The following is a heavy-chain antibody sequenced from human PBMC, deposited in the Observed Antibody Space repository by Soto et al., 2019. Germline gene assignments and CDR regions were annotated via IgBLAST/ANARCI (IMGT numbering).Heavy chain of an antibody. Sequence: QVQLQESGPGLVKPSQTLSLTCTVSGGSISSDDYYWSWIRQPPGKGLEWIGYIYYSGSSYYNPSLKSRVTISIDTSKNQLSRKLSSVTAADTAVYYCARTSPRGSGTWFDPWGQGTLVTVSS. J-gene: IGHJ5*02. CDR3: ARTSPRGSGTWFDP. CDR1: GGSISSDDYY. CDR2: IYYSGSS. D-gene: IGHD3-10*01. V-gene: IGHV4-30-4*01.